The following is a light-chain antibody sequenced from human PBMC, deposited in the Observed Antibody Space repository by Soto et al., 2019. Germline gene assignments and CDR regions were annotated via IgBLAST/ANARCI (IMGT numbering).Light chain of an antibody. V-gene: IGKV3-20*01. CDR1: QSVSSSW. CDR2: GAS. J-gene: IGKJ2*01. Sequence: EIVLTQSPGTLSLSPGERATLSCRASQSVSSSWLAWYQQKPGQAPRLLIYGASNRATGIPGRFSGSGSGTDLTLNISRLEPEDFAVYYCLQYGTSPNTFGQGTKLQIK. CDR3: LQYGTSPNT.